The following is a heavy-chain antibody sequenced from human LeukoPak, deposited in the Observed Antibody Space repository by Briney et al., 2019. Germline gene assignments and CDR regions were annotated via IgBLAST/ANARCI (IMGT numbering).Heavy chain of an antibody. J-gene: IGHJ4*02. Sequence: SETLSLTCTVSGVSISSYYWSWLRQPPGKGLEWIGYIYYSGSTNYNPSLKSRVNISVDTSKHQFSLQLSSVTAADTAVYYCARVGTYGSGSYLSWLDYWGQGTLVTVSS. CDR1: GVSISSYY. D-gene: IGHD3-10*01. CDR2: IYYSGST. V-gene: IGHV4-59*01. CDR3: ARVGTYGSGSYLSWLDY.